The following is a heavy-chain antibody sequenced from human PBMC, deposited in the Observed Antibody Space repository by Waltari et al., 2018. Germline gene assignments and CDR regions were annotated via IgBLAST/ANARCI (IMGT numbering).Heavy chain of an antibody. CDR3: ARQKWAGQWLVYFDY. Sequence: EVQLVQSGAEVKQPGESLKISCTGSGYSFTSYWIGWVRQIPGKGLEWMGIIYPGDSDTRYSPSFQGQVTISADKSISTAYLQWSSLKASDTAMYYCARQKWAGQWLVYFDYWGQGTLVTVSS. J-gene: IGHJ4*02. CDR2: IYPGDSDT. V-gene: IGHV5-51*01. CDR1: GYSFTSYW. D-gene: IGHD6-19*01.